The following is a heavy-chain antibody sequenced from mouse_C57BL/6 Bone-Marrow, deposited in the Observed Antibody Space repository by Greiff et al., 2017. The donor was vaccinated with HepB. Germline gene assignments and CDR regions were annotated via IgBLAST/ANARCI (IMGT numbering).Heavy chain of an antibody. D-gene: IGHD1-1*01. Sequence: EVKLQESGAELVRPGASVKLSCTASGFNIKDDYMHWVKQRPEQGLEWIGWIDPENGDTEYASKFQGKATITADTSSNTAYLQLSSLTSEDTAVYYCTRITPAWFAYWGQGTLVTVSA. CDR1: GFNIKDDY. CDR2: IDPENGDT. J-gene: IGHJ3*01. V-gene: IGHV14-4*01. CDR3: TRITPAWFAY.